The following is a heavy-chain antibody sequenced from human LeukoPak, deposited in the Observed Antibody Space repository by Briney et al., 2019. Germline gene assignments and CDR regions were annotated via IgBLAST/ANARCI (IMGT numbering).Heavy chain of an antibody. J-gene: IGHJ5*02. D-gene: IGHD3-10*01. CDR1: GFTVSSNS. Sequence: GGSLRLSCTVSGFTVSSNSMSWVRQAPGKGLEWVSSISSSSYIYYADSVKGRFTISRDNAKNSLYLQMNSLRAEDTAVYYCARDGATYYYGSGRTNWFDPWGQGTLVTVSS. CDR2: ISSSSYI. CDR3: ARDGATYYYGSGRTNWFDP. V-gene: IGHV3-69-1*01.